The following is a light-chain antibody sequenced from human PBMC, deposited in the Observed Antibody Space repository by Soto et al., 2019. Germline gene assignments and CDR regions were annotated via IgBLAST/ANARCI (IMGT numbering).Light chain of an antibody. CDR1: QSVPSNF. J-gene: IGKJ1*01. Sequence: EIVLTQSPGTLSLSPGERATVSWRASQSVPSNFLAWYQQKPGQAPILVIYGVSRRATGIPDRFSGSGSGTDFTLTISRLEPEDFAVYYCQQYDSSWTFGQGTKVEIK. V-gene: IGKV3-20*01. CDR3: QQYDSSWT. CDR2: GVS.